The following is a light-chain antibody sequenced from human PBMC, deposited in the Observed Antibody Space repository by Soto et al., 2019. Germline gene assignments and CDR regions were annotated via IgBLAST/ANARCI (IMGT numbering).Light chain of an antibody. CDR2: AAS. V-gene: IGKV3-20*01. CDR3: QQYGSSPPWT. CDR1: QSVSSN. Sequence: EIVMTQSPATLSVSPGERVPLSCRPSQSVSSNLAWYQQKVGQAPRLLIYAASSRATGIPDRFSGSGSGTDFTLTISRLEPEDFAVYYCQQYGSSPPWTFGQGTKVDIK. J-gene: IGKJ1*01.